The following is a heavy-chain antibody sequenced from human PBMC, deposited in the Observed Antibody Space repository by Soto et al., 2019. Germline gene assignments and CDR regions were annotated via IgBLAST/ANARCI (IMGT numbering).Heavy chain of an antibody. D-gene: IGHD3-16*01. CDR2: IYWNDDK. J-gene: IGHJ4*02. Sequence: SGPTLVNPPQTLTLTCTFSGFSLSTSGLFVGCIRQPPGKALAWLALIYWNDDKRYSPSLKGRLTITKDTSKNQVVLTMTNMEAVDTATYPCAHTGGLYSDPVDYWGQGARVTVSS. V-gene: IGHV2-5*01. CDR3: AHTGGLYSDPVDY. CDR1: GFSLSTSGLF.